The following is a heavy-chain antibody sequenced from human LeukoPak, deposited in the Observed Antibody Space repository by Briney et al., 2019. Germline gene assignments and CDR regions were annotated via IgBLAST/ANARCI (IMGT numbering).Heavy chain of an antibody. CDR2: ITDSGGST. CDR1: GFTFSSSA. Sequence: PGGSLRLSCAASGFTFSSSALYWVRQAPGKGLPWVSCITDSGGSTYYTSSVVCGLTISRDNSNDTVYLQSSSLRAEDTAVYYFVKRGDSYGVWYMAVWGQGTTVTVSS. J-gene: IGHJ6*01. V-gene: IGHV3-23*01. CDR3: VKRGDSYGVWYMAV. D-gene: IGHD4/OR15-4a*01.